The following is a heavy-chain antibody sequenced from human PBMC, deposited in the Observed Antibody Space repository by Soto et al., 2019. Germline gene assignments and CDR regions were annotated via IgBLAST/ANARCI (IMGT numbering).Heavy chain of an antibody. CDR3: AKDGGGFARVWEYSDX. D-gene: IGHD3-16*01. V-gene: IGHV3-23*01. J-gene: IGHJ4*02. CDR1: GFAFSSYT. Sequence: GGSLRVSFAASGFAFSSYTMSWVRQTPGKGLEWVSSISSSGGSTYYVYSLKGRFTISRDNSNNTLNLHIKSLGVENSAVYYCAKDGGGFARVWEYSDXWGQGTQVTVSX. CDR2: ISSSGGST.